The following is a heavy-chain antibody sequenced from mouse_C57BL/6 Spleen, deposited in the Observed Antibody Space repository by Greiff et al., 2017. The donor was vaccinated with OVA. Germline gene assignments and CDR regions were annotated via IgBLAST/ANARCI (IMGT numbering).Heavy chain of an antibody. Sequence: VHVKQSGTVLARPGASVKMSCKTSGYTFTSYWMHWVNQRPGQGLEWIGAIYPGNSDTSYNQKFKGKAKLTAVTSASTAYMELSSLTNEDSAVYYCTREGYDYDGYYAMDYWGQGTSVTVSS. CDR2: IYPGNSDT. CDR1: GYTFTSYW. D-gene: IGHD2-4*01. V-gene: IGHV1-5*01. CDR3: TREGYDYDGYYAMDY. J-gene: IGHJ4*01.